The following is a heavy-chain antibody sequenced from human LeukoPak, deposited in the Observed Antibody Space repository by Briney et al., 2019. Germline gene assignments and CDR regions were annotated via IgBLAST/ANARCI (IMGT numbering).Heavy chain of an antibody. CDR1: GFTFSSYS. CDR3: ARDRGYGGYEEAGY. J-gene: IGHJ4*02. V-gene: IGHV3-21*01. Sequence: GGSLRLSCAASGFTFSSYSMNWVRQAPGKGLEWVSSISSSSSYIYYADSVKGRFTISRDNAKNSLYLQMNSLRAEDTAVYYCARDRGYGGYEEAGYWGQGTPVTVSS. D-gene: IGHD5-12*01. CDR2: ISSSSSYI.